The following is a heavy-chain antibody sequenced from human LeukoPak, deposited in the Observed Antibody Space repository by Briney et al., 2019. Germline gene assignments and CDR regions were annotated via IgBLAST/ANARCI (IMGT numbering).Heavy chain of an antibody. CDR2: IYYSGST. CDR1: GGSISSGGYY. J-gene: IGHJ6*04. V-gene: IGHV4-31*03. CDR3: AREGPNCYYYYGMDV. Sequence: SSETLSLTCTVSGGSISSGGYYWSWIRQHPGKGLEWIGYIYYSGSTYYNPSLKSRVTISVDTSKNQFSLKLSSVTAADTAVYYCAREGPNCYYYYGMDVWGKGTTVTVSS.